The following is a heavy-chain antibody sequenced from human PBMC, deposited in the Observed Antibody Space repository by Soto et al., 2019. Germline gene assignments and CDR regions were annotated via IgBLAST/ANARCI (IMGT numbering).Heavy chain of an antibody. CDR1: GFPFRIYA. Sequence: QLLESGGALVQPGGSLRLSCAASGFPFRIYAMTWVRQAPEKGLEWVSSVGDDGSNPYYSDSVKGRFTISRDNSENMLYLQMNSLRAVDTALYFCVRSQWLNNYWFFDLWGRGTLVTVSS. J-gene: IGHJ2*01. V-gene: IGHV3-23*01. CDR3: VRSQWLNNYWFFDL. CDR2: VGDDGSNP. D-gene: IGHD6-19*01.